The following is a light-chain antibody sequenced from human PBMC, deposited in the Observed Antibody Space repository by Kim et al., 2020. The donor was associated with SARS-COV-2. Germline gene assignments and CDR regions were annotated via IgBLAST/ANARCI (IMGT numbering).Light chain of an antibody. CDR3: QSSDSSDTFWV. CDR2: EDT. J-gene: IGLJ3*02. CDR1: ALPNQY. V-gene: IGLV3-25*03. Sequence: SYELTQPPSVSVSPGQTARITCSGDALPNQYAYWFQQKPGQAPVLVIYEDTERPSGIPERFSGSTSGTTVTLTISGVQAEDEADYYCQSSDSSDTFWVFGGGNKLTVL.